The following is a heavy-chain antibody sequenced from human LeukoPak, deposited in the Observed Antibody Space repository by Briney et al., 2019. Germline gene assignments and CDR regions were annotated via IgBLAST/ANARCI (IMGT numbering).Heavy chain of an antibody. CDR3: ARDKGSGYENYYMDV. J-gene: IGHJ6*03. CDR1: GYTFTGYY. CDR2: INPNSGGT. Sequence: ASVKVSCKASGYTFTGYYMHWVRQAPGQGLEWMGWINPNSGGTNYAQKFQGRVTMTRDTSISTAYMELSRLRSDDTAVYYCARDKGSGYENYYMDVWGKGTTVTISS. D-gene: IGHD5-12*01. V-gene: IGHV1-2*02.